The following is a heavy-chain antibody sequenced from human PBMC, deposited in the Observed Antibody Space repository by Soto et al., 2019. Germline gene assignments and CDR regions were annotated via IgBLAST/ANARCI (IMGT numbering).Heavy chain of an antibody. Sequence: ASVKVSCKASGYTFTSYAMHWVRQAPGQRLEWMGWINAGNGNTKYSQKFQGRVTITRDTSASTAYMELSSLRSEDTAVYYCASSGAAADYYYYGMDVWGQGTTVTVSS. CDR3: ASSGAAADYYYYGMDV. CDR1: GYTFTSYA. J-gene: IGHJ6*02. CDR2: INAGNGNT. D-gene: IGHD6-13*01. V-gene: IGHV1-3*01.